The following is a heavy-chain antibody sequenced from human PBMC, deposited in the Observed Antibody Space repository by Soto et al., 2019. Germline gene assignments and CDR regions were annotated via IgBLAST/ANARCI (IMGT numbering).Heavy chain of an antibody. CDR2: MSHSGGT. CDR3: ARVERGTATTVVDAFDI. V-gene: IGHV4-34*01. CDR1: GGFVSSGSYY. D-gene: IGHD1-1*01. Sequence: QVQLQQWGAGLLKPSETLSLTCAVYGGFVSSGSYYWSWIRQPPGKGLEWIGEMSHSGGTHFNPSLKRRVFISVDTTKNQFSLKMSSVTAADTALYYCARVERGTATTVVDAFDIWGPGTMVTVSS. J-gene: IGHJ3*02.